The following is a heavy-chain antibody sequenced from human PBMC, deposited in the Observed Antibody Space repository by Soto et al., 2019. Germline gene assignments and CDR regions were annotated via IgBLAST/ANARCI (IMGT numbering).Heavy chain of an antibody. D-gene: IGHD2-15*01. Sequence: SVKVSCKASGYRFTTFGISWVRQAPGQGLEWMGWISAYNTNRKYTQKFQDRVTMTTDTSTSTVYMELRSLRSDDTAVYYCAREYCAGGRCYDLDYWGQGTLVTVSS. CDR3: AREYCAGGRCYDLDY. J-gene: IGHJ4*02. V-gene: IGHV1-18*01. CDR2: ISAYNTNR. CDR1: GYRFTTFG.